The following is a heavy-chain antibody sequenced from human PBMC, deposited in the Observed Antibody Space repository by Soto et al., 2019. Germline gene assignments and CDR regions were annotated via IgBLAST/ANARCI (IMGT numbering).Heavy chain of an antibody. V-gene: IGHV1-8*01. J-gene: IGHJ4*02. D-gene: IGHD6-13*01. CDR2: MSPQSGNT. CDR3: ARGVDAGLDY. Sequence: QVQLVQSGAEVKKPGASVKVSCKASGYTFTSYDINWVRQATGQGLEWMGWMSPQSGNTGYAQNFQGRVIMTRDTSINTAYWELSSLRSEDTAVYYCARGVDAGLDYWGQGALVTVSS. CDR1: GYTFTSYD.